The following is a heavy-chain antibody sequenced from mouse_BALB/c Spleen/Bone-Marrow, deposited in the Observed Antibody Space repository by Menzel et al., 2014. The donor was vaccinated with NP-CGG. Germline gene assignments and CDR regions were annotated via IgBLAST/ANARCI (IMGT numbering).Heavy chain of an antibody. D-gene: IGHD2-1*01. CDR1: GFTFSSYA. J-gene: IGHJ3*01. V-gene: IGHV5-9-4*01. CDR3: AREEGNFLAY. CDR2: ISSGGSYT. Sequence: EVKVVDSGGGLVKPGGSLKLSCAASGFTFSSYAMSWVRQSPEKRLEWVAEISSGGSYTYYPDTVTGRFTISRDNAKNTLYLEMSSLRSEDTAVYYCAREEGNFLAYWGQGTLVTVSA.